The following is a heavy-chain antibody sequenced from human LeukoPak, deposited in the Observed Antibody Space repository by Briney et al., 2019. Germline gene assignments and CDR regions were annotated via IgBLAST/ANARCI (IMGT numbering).Heavy chain of an antibody. CDR2: ISSSSSYI. V-gene: IGHV3-21*01. CDR3: ARDLRSYSSGWYDYYYYYMDV. Sequence: GGSLRLSCAASGFTFSSYGMNWVRQAPGKGLEWVSSISSSSSYIYYADSVKGRFTISRDNAKNSLYLQMNSLRAEDTAVYYCARDLRSYSSGWYDYYYYYMDVWGKGTTVTVSS. CDR1: GFTFSSYG. J-gene: IGHJ6*03. D-gene: IGHD6-19*01.